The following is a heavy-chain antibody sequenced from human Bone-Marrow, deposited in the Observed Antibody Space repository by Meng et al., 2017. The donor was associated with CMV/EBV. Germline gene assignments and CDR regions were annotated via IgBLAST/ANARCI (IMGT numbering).Heavy chain of an antibody. V-gene: IGHV1-18*01. CDR2: ISAYNGNT. CDR3: ARGGGQYDFDL. D-gene: IGHD3-10*01. Sequence: ASVKVSCKASGYTFTSYGISWVRQAPGQGLEWMGWISAYNGNTNYAPELYDRLTLTADTYTSVVYLELRRLVSDDTAIYYCARGGGQYDFDLWGPGTLVTVSS. J-gene: IGHJ4*02. CDR1: GYTFTSYG.